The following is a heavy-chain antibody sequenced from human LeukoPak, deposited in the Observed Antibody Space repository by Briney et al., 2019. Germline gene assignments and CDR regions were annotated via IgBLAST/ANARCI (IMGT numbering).Heavy chain of an antibody. CDR3: ARAVSITGTLGRWFDR. D-gene: IGHD1/OR15-1a*01. J-gene: IGHJ5*02. V-gene: IGHV1-18*01. Sequence: GASVKVSCKASGYTFTIYGISWVRQAPGQGLEWMGWIRAYNGNTNYAQKLQGRVTMTTDTSTSTAYMEPRSLRSDDTAVYCCARAVSITGTLGRWFDRWGQGTLVTVSS. CDR1: GYTFTIYG. CDR2: IRAYNGNT.